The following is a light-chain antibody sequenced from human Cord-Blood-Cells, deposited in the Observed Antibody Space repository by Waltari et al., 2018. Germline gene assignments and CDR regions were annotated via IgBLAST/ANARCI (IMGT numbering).Light chain of an antibody. Sequence: DIQMTQSPSSLSASVGDGVTITCRASQSISSYFNWYQQKPGKAPKLLIYAASSLQSGVPSRFSGRRSGTNFTLTISSLQPEDFATYYCQQSYSTPITFVQGTRREIK. CDR3: QQSYSTPIT. CDR2: AAS. CDR1: QSISSY. V-gene: IGKV1-39*01. J-gene: IGKJ5*01.